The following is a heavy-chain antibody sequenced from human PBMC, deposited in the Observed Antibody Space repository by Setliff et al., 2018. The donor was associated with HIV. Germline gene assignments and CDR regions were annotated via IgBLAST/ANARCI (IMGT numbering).Heavy chain of an antibody. J-gene: IGHJ6*02. D-gene: IGHD6-19*01. CDR2: LNAGNGDT. CDR3: ARLGSGWSDSYYYAMDI. CDR1: GYTFTSYA. V-gene: IGHV1-3*01. Sequence: ASVKVSCKASGYTFTSYALHWVRQAPGQRLEWMGWLNAGNGDTKYSQNFQNRVTMTLDTATSRAYMELRSLRSDDTAVYFCARLGSGWSDSYYYAMDIWGQGTTVTVSS.